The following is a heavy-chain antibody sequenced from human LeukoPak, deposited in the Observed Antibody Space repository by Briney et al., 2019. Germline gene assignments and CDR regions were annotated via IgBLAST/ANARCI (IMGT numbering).Heavy chain of an antibody. V-gene: IGHV4-39*01. Sequence: KPSETLSLTCTVSGGSISSSSYYWGWIRQPPGKGLEWIGSIYYSGSTYYNPSLKSRVTISVDTSKNQFSLKLSSVTAADTAVYYCARMRTRVVTLFDYWGQGTLVTVSS. CDR1: GGSISSSSYY. CDR3: ARMRTRVVTLFDY. CDR2: IYYSGST. J-gene: IGHJ4*02. D-gene: IGHD2-21*02.